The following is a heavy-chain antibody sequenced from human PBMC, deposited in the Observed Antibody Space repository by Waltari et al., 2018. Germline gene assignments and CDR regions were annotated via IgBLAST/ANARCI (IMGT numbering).Heavy chain of an antibody. J-gene: IGHJ4*02. V-gene: IGHV4-59*01. D-gene: IGHD3-22*01. CDR1: GGSISSYY. Sequence: QVQLQESGPGLVKPSETLSLTCTVSGGSISSYYWSWIRQPPGKGLEWIGYLYYSGSTNYNPSLKSRVTISVDTSKNQFSLKLSSVTAAETAVYYCARQSGYYRYYFDYWGQGSLVTVSS. CDR3: ARQSGYYRYYFDY. CDR2: LYYSGST.